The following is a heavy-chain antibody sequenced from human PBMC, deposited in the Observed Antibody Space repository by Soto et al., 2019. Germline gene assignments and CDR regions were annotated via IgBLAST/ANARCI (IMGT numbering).Heavy chain of an antibody. V-gene: IGHV4-31*03. CDR2: ISYTRAT. Sequence: QVQLQESGPGLVRPSQTLSLTCSVSGGSISSAGYYWNWIRQHPGKGLEWIGYISYTRATYYDPSLKSRLTISADTTKNQFSLKLSSVTAADTAVYYCARGQTSTHIDYWGQGTLVTVSS. J-gene: IGHJ4*02. CDR1: GGSISSAGYY. CDR3: ARGQTSTHIDY.